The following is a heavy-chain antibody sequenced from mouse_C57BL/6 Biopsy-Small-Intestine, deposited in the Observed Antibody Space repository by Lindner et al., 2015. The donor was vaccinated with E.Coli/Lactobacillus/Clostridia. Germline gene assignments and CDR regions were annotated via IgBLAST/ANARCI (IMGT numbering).Heavy chain of an antibody. CDR2: ISPYNGKT. J-gene: IGHJ1*01. CDR3: VRGSGPSVVVAIPFDV. D-gene: IGHD1-1*01. V-gene: IGHV14-1*02. Sequence: SVKVSCKAGGYNFITFGVSWVRQAPGQGLEWMGWISPYNGKTNYAQKFQDRVIMTSDTSTKIVYMELRSLTSDDTAVYYCVRGSGPSVVVAIPFDVWGRGTLLSVSS. CDR1: GYNFITFG.